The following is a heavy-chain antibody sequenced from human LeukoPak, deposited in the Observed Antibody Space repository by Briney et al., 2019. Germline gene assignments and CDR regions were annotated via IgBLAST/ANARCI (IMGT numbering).Heavy chain of an antibody. CDR3: ARDRPRCYDFWSGYCNWFDP. CDR1: GYTFTGYY. D-gene: IGHD3-3*01. J-gene: IGHJ5*02. Sequence: GASVKVCCKASGYTFTGYYMHWVRQAPGQGLEWMGWINPNSGGTNYAQKFQGRVTMTRDTSISTAYMELSRLRSDDTAVYYCARDRPRCYDFWSGYCNWFDPWGQGTLVTVSS. CDR2: INPNSGGT. V-gene: IGHV1-2*02.